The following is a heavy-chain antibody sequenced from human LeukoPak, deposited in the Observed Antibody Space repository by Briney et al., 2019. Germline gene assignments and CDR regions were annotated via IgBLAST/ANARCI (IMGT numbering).Heavy chain of an antibody. V-gene: IGHV4-34*01. Sequence: SETLSLTCAVYGGSFSGYYWSWIRQPPGKGLEWIGEINHSGSTNYNPSLKSRVTISVDTSKNQFSLKLSSVTAADTAVYYCARHDPYYFDYWGQGTLVTVSS. CDR1: GGSFSGYY. CDR3: ARHDPYYFDY. CDR2: INHSGST. J-gene: IGHJ4*02.